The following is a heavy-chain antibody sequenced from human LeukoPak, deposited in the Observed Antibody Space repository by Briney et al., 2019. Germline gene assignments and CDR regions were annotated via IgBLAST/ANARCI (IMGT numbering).Heavy chain of an antibody. V-gene: IGHV3-33*01. D-gene: IGHD3-16*01. CDR3: IRDLFDDYSLDY. CDR1: GFTFSSYG. Sequence: PGGSLRLSCAASGFTFSSYGMHWVRQAPGKGLEWVAVIWNDGSNKYYVDSVKGRFTISRDNSKNTLYLQMNSLRAEDTAVYYCIRDLFDDYSLDYWGQGALVTVSS. CDR2: IWNDGSNK. J-gene: IGHJ4*02.